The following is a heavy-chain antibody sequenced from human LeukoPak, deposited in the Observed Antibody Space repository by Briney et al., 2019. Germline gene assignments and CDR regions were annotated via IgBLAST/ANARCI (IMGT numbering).Heavy chain of an antibody. CDR3: ASGRYQLLGFYYYYYGMDV. CDR2: ISYDGSNK. Sequence: AGSLRLSCAASGFTFSSYAMHWVRQAPGKGLEWVAVISYDGSNKYYADSVKGRFTISRDNSKNTLYLQMNSLRAEDTAVYYCASGRYQLLGFYYYYYGMDVWGQGTTVTVSS. CDR1: GFTFSSYA. J-gene: IGHJ6*02. V-gene: IGHV3-30*04. D-gene: IGHD2-2*01.